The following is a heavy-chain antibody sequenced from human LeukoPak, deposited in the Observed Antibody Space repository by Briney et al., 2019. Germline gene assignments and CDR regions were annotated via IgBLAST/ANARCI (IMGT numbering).Heavy chain of an antibody. Sequence: SVKVSCKASGGTFSSYAISWVRQAPGQGLEWMGGITPIFGTANYAQKFQGRVTITADESTSTAYMELSSLRSEDTAVYYCARDGGGSYDILTGYRSFDYWGQGTLVTVSS. CDR1: GGTFSSYA. CDR3: ARDGGGSYDILTGYRSFDY. V-gene: IGHV1-69*13. D-gene: IGHD3-9*01. J-gene: IGHJ4*02. CDR2: ITPIFGTA.